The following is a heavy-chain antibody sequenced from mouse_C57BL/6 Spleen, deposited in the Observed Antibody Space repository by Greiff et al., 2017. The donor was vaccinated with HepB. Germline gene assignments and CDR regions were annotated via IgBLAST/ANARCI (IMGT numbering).Heavy chain of an antibody. V-gene: IGHV7-3*01. CDR2: IRNKANGYTT. Sequence: EVQLQQSGGGLVQPGGSLSLSCAASGFTFTDYYMSWVRQPPGKALEWLGFIRNKANGYTTEYSASVKGRFTISRDNSQSILYLQMNALRAEDSATYYCARYRGLRRGDWYFDVWGTGTTVTVSS. D-gene: IGHD2-2*01. CDR3: ARYRGLRRGDWYFDV. J-gene: IGHJ1*03. CDR1: GFTFTDYY.